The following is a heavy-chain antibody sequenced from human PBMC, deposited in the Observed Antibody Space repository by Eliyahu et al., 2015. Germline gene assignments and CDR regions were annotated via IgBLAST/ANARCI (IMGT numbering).Heavy chain of an antibody. J-gene: IGHJ4*02. D-gene: IGHD2-15*01. V-gene: IGHV4-4*02. CDR1: GGSIRSSYW. CDR2: IYHSGNT. CDR3: ARAPTYCSGGSCFH. Sequence: QVQLQESGPGLVXPSGTLSLTCVVSGGSIRSSYWWSWLRQPPGKGLEWIGEIYHSGNTNFNPSLKSRVTMSVDKSKDQLSLNMYSVTAADTAVYYCARAPTYCSGGSCFHWGQGILVTVSS.